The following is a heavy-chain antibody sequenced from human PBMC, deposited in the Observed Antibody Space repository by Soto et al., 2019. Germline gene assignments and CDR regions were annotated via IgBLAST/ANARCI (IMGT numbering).Heavy chain of an antibody. CDR2: ISSSSSYI. D-gene: IGHD3-16*01. CDR3: ARDWGGEGTFDY. CDR1: GFTLSSYS. Sequence: EVQLVESGGGLVKPGGSLRLSCAASGFTLSSYSMNWVRQAPGKGLEWVSSISSSSSYIYYADSVKGRFTMSRDNAKNSLYLQMNSLRAEDTAVYYCARDWGGEGTFDYWGQGTLVTVSS. V-gene: IGHV3-21*01. J-gene: IGHJ4*02.